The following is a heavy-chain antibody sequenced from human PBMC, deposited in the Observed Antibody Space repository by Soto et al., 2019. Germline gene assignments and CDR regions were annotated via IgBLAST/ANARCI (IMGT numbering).Heavy chain of an antibody. CDR3: ARYVAATPPDYYYYYGMDV. Sequence: ASVKVSCKASGYTFTSYGISWVRQAPGQGLEWMGWISAYNGNTNYAQKLQGRVTMTTDTSTSTAYMELRSLRSDDTAVYYCARYVAATPPDYYYYYGMDVWGQGTTVTVSS. D-gene: IGHD2-15*01. J-gene: IGHJ6*02. V-gene: IGHV1-18*01. CDR2: ISAYNGNT. CDR1: GYTFTSYG.